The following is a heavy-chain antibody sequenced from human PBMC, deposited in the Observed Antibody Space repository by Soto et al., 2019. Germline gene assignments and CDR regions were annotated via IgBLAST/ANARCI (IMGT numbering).Heavy chain of an antibody. Sequence: QVRLVQSGAEVKKPGASVKVSCKASGYCFGDYGISWVRQAPGQGLEWMGWISSYNGNTYYAQKFQGRVTMTRDTSTSAAYMELGSLRPDDTAVYFCARHLRDRRVSSGYYYYFDYWGQGTLVTVSS. CDR3: ARHLRDRRVSSGYYYYFDY. J-gene: IGHJ4*02. D-gene: IGHD3-3*01. CDR1: GYCFGDYG. CDR2: ISSYNGNT. V-gene: IGHV1-18*01.